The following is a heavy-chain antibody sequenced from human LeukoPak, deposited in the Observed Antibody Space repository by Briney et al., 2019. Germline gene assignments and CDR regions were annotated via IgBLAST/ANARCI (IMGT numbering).Heavy chain of an antibody. CDR1: GFTFSDYY. D-gene: IGHD3-22*01. CDR2: ISSSSSTI. Sequence: GGSLRLSCAASGFTFSDYYMNWVRQAPGKGLEWVSYISSSSSTIYYADSVKGRFTISRDNAKNSLYLQMNSLRAEDTAVYYCARDGFYDSSGYHQDPFDYWGQGTLVTVSS. CDR3: ARDGFYDSSGYHQDPFDY. V-gene: IGHV3-48*01. J-gene: IGHJ4*02.